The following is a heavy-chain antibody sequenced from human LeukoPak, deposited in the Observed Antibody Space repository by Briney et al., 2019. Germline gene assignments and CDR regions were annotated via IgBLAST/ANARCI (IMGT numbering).Heavy chain of an antibody. Sequence: SETLSLTCTVSGGSISSDRFYWTWVRQPAGKGLEWIGRIKSSNTNYNPSLKSRVSISLDTSTNHFSLKLSSLTAADTAVYYCARVPDWTYVPDYWGQGTLVTVSS. V-gene: IGHV4-61*02. J-gene: IGHJ4*02. CDR1: GGSISSDRFY. CDR2: IKSSNT. D-gene: IGHD3-16*01. CDR3: ARVPDWTYVPDY.